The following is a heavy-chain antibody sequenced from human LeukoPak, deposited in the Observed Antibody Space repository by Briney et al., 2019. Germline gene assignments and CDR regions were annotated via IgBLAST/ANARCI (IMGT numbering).Heavy chain of an antibody. CDR3: ARGRLPGSYFDY. V-gene: IGHV4-34*01. CDR1: GGSFSGYY. D-gene: IGHD5-18*01. Sequence: PSETLSLTCAVYGGSFSGYYWSWIRQPPGKGLEWIGEISHSGSTNYNPSLKSRVTISVDTSKNQFSLKLSSVTAADTAVYYCARGRLPGSYFDYWGQGTLVTVSS. J-gene: IGHJ4*02. CDR2: ISHSGST.